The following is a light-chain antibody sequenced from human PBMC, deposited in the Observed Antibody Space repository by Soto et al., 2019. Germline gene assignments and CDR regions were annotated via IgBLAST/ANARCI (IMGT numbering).Light chain of an antibody. J-gene: IGKJ1*01. CDR3: QQFYNYPRT. CDR2: DAS. Sequence: DIQMTQSPSTLSASVRDRVTITCRASQTISSWLAWYQQIPGKAPKLLIYDASTLQTGVPSRFSGSGSGTDFTLTISYLQSEDFGTYYCQQFYNYPRTFGQGTKVDIK. V-gene: IGKV1-5*01. CDR1: QTISSW.